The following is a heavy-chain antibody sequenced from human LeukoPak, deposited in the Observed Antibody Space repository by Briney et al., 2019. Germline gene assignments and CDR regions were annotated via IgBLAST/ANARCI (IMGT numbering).Heavy chain of an antibody. V-gene: IGHV3-21*01. CDR3: ARDYLCTGTYFEPY. CDR1: GFTFSSYI. D-gene: IGHD1-26*01. CDR2: ISSSGTYI. Sequence: GGSLRLSCAASGFTFSSYIMNWVRQAPGKGLEWVSSISSSGTYIYYADSVKGRFTISRDNAKNSLYLQMDSLRAEDTAVYYCARDYLCTGTYFEPYWGQGTLVTVSS. J-gene: IGHJ4*02.